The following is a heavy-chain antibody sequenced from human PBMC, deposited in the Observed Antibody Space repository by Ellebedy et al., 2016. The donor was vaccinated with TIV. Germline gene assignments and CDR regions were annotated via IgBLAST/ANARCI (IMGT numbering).Heavy chain of an antibody. CDR2: IVSGGSA. J-gene: IGHJ4*02. D-gene: IGHD3-22*01. CDR3: AKDKAPGYYYDSSGYHH. V-gene: IGHV3-23*01. CDR1: GFTFSSYA. Sequence: GGSLRLSCAASGFTFSSYAMSWVRQAPGRGLEWVSVIVSGGSAYYADSVKGRFTISRDNSKNTLYLQMNSLRAEDTAVYYCAKDKAPGYYYDSSGYHHWGQGTLVTVSS.